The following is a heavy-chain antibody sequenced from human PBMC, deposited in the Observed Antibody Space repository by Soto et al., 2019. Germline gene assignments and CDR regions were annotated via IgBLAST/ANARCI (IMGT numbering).Heavy chain of an antibody. CDR1: GVTFTDYY. J-gene: IGHJ5*02. V-gene: IGHV3-11*05. CDR3: ARRRSNGDNNL. CDR2: ISDSGTKT. Sequence: QVQLVESGGGLVKPGGSLRLSCAGSGVTFTDYYMTWIRQAPGKGLEWVSCISDSGTKTNYADSVKGRFIISRDNTKNSLDLQMNRLRAEDTAVYYCARRRSNGDNNLWGQGTLVTVSS. D-gene: IGHD3-16*01.